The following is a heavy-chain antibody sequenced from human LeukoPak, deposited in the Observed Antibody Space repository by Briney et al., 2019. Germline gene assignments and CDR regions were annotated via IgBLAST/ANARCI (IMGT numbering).Heavy chain of an antibody. V-gene: IGHV1-18*01. Sequence: GASVKVSCKASGYTFISYGITWVRQAPGQGLEWMGWISPYSGKTNFQPKLQGRVTMTTDTSTSTAYMELRSLRSDDTAVYYCARERGVGPTAPPDYYSYQNDVWGRGTTVTVSS. D-gene: IGHD1-26*01. CDR3: ARERGVGPTAPPDYYSYQNDV. J-gene: IGHJ6*03. CDR2: ISPYSGKT. CDR1: GYTFISYG.